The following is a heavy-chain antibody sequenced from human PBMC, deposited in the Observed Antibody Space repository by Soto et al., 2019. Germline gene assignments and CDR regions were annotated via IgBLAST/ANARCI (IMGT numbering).Heavy chain of an antibody. D-gene: IGHD3-10*01. CDR2: VSAGGDMT. V-gene: IGHV3-23*01. CDR1: GFTFSSYA. Sequence: DVQLLESGGDLVQPGGSLRLSCAASGFTFSSYAMSWVRQAPGKGLEWVSSVSAGGDMTYYSDSVKGRFTISRDNSNNALLLQMNSLRTDDTALYYCARGDRGGSGSPASYYYSGLDVWGQGTTVTVSS. J-gene: IGHJ6*02. CDR3: ARGDRGGSGSPASYYYSGLDV.